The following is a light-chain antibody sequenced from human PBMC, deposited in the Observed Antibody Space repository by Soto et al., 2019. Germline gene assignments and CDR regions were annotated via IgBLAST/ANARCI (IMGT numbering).Light chain of an antibody. CDR2: FAS. CDR1: HSLLHTNGYNY. J-gene: IGKJ2*01. Sequence: DSVMTQSPLSLPVTPGEPASISCRSSHSLLHTNGYNYLDWYLQKPGQSLQLLIYFASNRASGVPDRFRGSGSGTDFTLKISRVEAEDVGVYYCMQAIQAPRTFGQGTKLEIK. CDR3: MQAIQAPRT. V-gene: IGKV2-28*01.